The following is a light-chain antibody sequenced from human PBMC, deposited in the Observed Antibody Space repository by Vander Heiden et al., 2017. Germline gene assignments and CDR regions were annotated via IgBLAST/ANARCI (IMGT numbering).Light chain of an antibody. J-gene: IGLJ2*01. Sequence: SDELTQPLSVSVALGQAASITCGGDIIEVKNVYWFQQRPGQAPALVIYRNTFRPAGIPERISGSKSGNTATLTISRAQADDEADYFCQVWDTSPLFGGGTKLTVL. CDR3: QVWDTSPL. V-gene: IGLV3-9*01. CDR2: RNT. CDR1: IIEVKN.